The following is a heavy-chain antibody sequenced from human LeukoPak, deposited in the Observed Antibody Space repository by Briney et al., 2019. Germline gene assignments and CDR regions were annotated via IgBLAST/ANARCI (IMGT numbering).Heavy chain of an antibody. V-gene: IGHV3-23*01. Sequence: GGSLRLSCAASGFTFSSYVMSWVRQAPGKGLEWVSILSGSGGSTYFADSVKGRFTISRDNSKNTLYLQMNSLRAEDTAIYHCAKAGGGYSYESYFDFWGQGTLVTVSS. CDR1: GFTFSSYV. J-gene: IGHJ4*02. CDR3: AKAGGGYSYESYFDF. D-gene: IGHD5-18*01. CDR2: LSGSGGST.